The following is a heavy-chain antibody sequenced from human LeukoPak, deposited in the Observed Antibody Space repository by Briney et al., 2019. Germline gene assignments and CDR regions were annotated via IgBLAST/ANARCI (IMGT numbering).Heavy chain of an antibody. J-gene: IGHJ4*02. V-gene: IGHV3-48*03. D-gene: IGHD2-2*01. Sequence: GGSLRLSCTASGFTFSSYEMNWVRQAPGKGLEWVSYISSGTTTIYYADSVKGRFTISRDNAKNSLYLQMNSLRAEDTAVYYCARRYCSSASCTLDYWGQGTLVTVSS. CDR2: ISSGTTTI. CDR1: GFTFSSYE. CDR3: ARRYCSSASCTLDY.